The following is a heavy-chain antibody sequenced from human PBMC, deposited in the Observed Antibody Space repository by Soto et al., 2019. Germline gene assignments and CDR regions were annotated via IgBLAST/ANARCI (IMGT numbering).Heavy chain of an antibody. V-gene: IGHV4-39*01. CDR2: IYYNGNT. CDR1: GGSSSNPNYY. D-gene: IGHD3-10*01. Sequence: SETLSLTCTVSGGSSSNPNYYWGWIRQPPGKALEWIGSIYYNGNTYYSPSLKSRATISVDTSNNQFSLKLTSVTAADTAVYYCARHGFREPPRNLFDPCGQGTLVTVSS. CDR3: ARHGFREPPRNLFDP. J-gene: IGHJ5*02.